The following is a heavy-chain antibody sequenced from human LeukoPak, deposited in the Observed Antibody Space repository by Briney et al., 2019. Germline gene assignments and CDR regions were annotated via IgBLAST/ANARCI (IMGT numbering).Heavy chain of an antibody. Sequence: GASVKVSCKASGYTFTSYAIHWVRQAPGQRLEWMGWINAGNGNTRYSQKFQGRVTLTRDTSASTVYMDLSSLRSEDSAVYYCARDPAVVVPAAMGDYWGQGTLVTVSS. D-gene: IGHD2-2*01. CDR2: INAGNGNT. J-gene: IGHJ4*02. V-gene: IGHV1-3*01. CDR3: ARDPAVVVPAAMGDY. CDR1: GYTFTSYA.